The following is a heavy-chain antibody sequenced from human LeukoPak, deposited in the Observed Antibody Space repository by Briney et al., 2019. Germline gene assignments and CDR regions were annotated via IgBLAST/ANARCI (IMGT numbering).Heavy chain of an antibody. Sequence: PGGSLRLSCAVSGFTFSDYAMHWVLQAPGKGLEWVASIQSNGNEKYSSDSLKGRFTISRDNSKNTLYLQMNTVRPEDTAVFYCARGVTSWPQGPYHFDYWGQGILITVSS. CDR1: GFTFSDYA. J-gene: IGHJ4*02. CDR2: IQSNGNEK. V-gene: IGHV3-30*02. CDR3: ARGVTSWPQGPYHFDY. D-gene: IGHD2-2*01.